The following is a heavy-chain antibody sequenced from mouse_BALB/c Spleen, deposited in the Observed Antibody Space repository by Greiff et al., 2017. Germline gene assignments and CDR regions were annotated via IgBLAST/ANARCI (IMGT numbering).Heavy chain of an antibody. CDR2: IYPYNGGT. V-gene: IGHV1S29*02. J-gene: IGHJ1*01. CDR1: GYTFTDYN. Sequence: VHVKQSGPELVKPGASVKISCKASGYTFTDYNMHWVKQSHGKSLEWIGYIYPYNGGTGYNQKFKSKATLTVDNSSSTAYMELRSLTSEDSAVYYCARWGYDGYWYFDVWGAGTTVTVSS. D-gene: IGHD2-14*01. CDR3: ARWGYDGYWYFDV.